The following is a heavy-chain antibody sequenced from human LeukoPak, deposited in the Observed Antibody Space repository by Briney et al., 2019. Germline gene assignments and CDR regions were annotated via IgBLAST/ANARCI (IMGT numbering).Heavy chain of an antibody. D-gene: IGHD3-22*01. CDR2: INPSSGDT. CDR1: GGTFSSYA. CDR3: AGRPDTSVVAIFDY. V-gene: IGHV1-2*02. J-gene: IGHJ4*02. Sequence: ASVKVSCKASGGTFSSYAISWVRQAPGQGLEWMGWINPSSGDTNYAQKFQGRVIMTGDTSISTAYMELSRLSSDDTAVYFCAGRPDTSVVAIFDYWGQGTLVTISS.